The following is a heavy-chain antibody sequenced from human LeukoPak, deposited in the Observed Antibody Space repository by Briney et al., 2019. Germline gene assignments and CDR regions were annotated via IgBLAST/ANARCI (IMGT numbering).Heavy chain of an antibody. J-gene: IGHJ6*02. Sequence: SVKVSCTASGGTFSSYAISWVRQAPGQGLEWMGGIIPIFGTANYAQKFQGRVTITADESTSTAYMELSSLRSEDTAVYYCARGPQWELLPMDVWGQGTTVTVSS. D-gene: IGHD1-26*01. CDR3: ARGPQWELLPMDV. V-gene: IGHV1-69*13. CDR2: IIPIFGTA. CDR1: GGTFSSYA.